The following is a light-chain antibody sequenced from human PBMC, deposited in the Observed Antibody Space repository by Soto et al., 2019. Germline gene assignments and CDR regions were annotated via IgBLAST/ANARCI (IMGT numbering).Light chain of an antibody. CDR1: SSNIGAGYD. V-gene: IGLV1-40*01. J-gene: IGLJ2*01. Sequence: QPVLTQPPSVSGAPGQRVTISRTGSSSNIGAGYDVHWYQQLPGTAPKLLIYGNSNRPSGVPDRFSGSKSGTSASLAITGRQAEDEADYYCQSYDSSLRGVFGGGTKLTVL. CDR2: GNS. CDR3: QSYDSSLRGV.